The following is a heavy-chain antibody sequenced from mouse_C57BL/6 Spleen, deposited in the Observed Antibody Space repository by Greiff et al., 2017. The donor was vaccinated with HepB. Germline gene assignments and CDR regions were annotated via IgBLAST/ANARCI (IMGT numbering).Heavy chain of an antibody. Sequence: EVMLVESGGGLVKPGGSLKLSCAASGFTFSDYGMHWVRQAPETGLEWVAYISSGSSTIYYADTVKGRFTISRDNAKNTLFLQMTSLRSEETAMYYCAKVARDYAMDYWGQGTSVTVSS. V-gene: IGHV5-17*01. CDR2: ISSGSSTI. CDR3: AKVARDYAMDY. J-gene: IGHJ4*01. CDR1: GFTFSDYG. D-gene: IGHD1-3*01.